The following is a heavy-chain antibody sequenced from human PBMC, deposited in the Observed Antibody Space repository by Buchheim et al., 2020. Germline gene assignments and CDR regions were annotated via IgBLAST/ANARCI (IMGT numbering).Heavy chain of an antibody. Sequence: QVQLQESGPGLVKPSGTLSLTCGVSGGSISSSYWWSWVRQPPGKGLEWIGGIYHSGSTNYNPSLKSRVTISVAKSKNPFSLKLTSVTAADTAVYYCARVDRGGDCYNFDYWGQGTL. J-gene: IGHJ4*02. V-gene: IGHV4-4*02. CDR1: GGSISSSYW. CDR3: ARVDRGGDCYNFDY. D-gene: IGHD2-21*02. CDR2: IYHSGST.